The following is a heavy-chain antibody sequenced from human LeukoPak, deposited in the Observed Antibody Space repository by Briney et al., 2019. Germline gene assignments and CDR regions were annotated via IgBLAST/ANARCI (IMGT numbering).Heavy chain of an antibody. CDR1: GFTFSSYS. D-gene: IGHD3-10*01. Sequence: GGSLRLSCAASGFTFSSYSMNWVRQAPGKGLDWVSSISSSSSYIYYADSVKGRFTISRDNSKNTLYLQMNSLRAEDTAVYYCAKLGKTENHYGSGRFSYYYYMDVWGKGTTVTISS. V-gene: IGHV3-21*01. J-gene: IGHJ6*03. CDR2: ISSSSSYI. CDR3: AKLGKTENHYGSGRFSYYYYMDV.